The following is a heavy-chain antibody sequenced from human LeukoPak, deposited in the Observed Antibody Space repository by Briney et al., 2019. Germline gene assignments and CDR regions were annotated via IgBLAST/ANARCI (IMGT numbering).Heavy chain of an antibody. Sequence: SETLSLTCTVSGGSISSYYWSWIRQPPGKGLEWIGYIYYSGSTNYNPSLKSRVTISVDTSKNQFSLKLSSVTAADTAVYYCARDGRYYYDSSGYYGNNWFDPWGQGTLVTVSS. V-gene: IGHV4-59*12. CDR2: IYYSGST. CDR3: ARDGRYYYDSSGYYGNNWFDP. J-gene: IGHJ5*02. D-gene: IGHD3-22*01. CDR1: GGSISSYY.